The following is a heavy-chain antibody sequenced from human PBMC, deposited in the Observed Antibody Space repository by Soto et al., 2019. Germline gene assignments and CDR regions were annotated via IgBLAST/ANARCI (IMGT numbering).Heavy chain of an antibody. D-gene: IGHD6-6*01. CDR2: IIPIFGTA. V-gene: IGHV1-69*06. Sequence: GASVKVSCKASGGTFSSYAISWVRQAPGQGLEWMGGIIPIFGTANYAQKFQGRVTITADKSTSTAYMELSSLRSEDTAVYYCARLLDARRGLGGMDVWGQGTTVTVSS. CDR1: GGTFSSYA. CDR3: ARLLDARRGLGGMDV. J-gene: IGHJ6*02.